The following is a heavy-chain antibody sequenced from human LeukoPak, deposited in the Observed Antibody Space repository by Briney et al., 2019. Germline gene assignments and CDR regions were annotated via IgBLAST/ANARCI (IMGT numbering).Heavy chain of an antibody. CDR1: GLTFCANW. CDR3: ARESYYRCDY. CDR2: IKPDGSEQ. Sequence: GGSLRLSCAASGLTFCANWIIWVRQPPGKGPEWVAKIKPDGSEQIYVDSVKGRFTISRDNAKNTLYLQMNSLGAEDTAVYYCARESYYRCDYWGQGTLVTVSS. J-gene: IGHJ4*02. V-gene: IGHV3-7*04. D-gene: IGHD1-26*01.